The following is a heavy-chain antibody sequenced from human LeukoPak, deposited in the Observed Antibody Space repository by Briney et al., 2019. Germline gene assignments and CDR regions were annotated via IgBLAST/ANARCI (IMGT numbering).Heavy chain of an antibody. CDR2: IHYTGTT. CDR1: GGSINNHY. V-gene: IGHV4-59*08. CDR3: ATNRAGTYDRPFEI. J-gene: IGHJ3*02. D-gene: IGHD1-26*01. Sequence: SETLSLTCIVSGGSINNHYWTWIRQTPGKGLEWIGDIHYTGTTKFNPSLKSQVTISVDTSKNQFSLELSSVTATDTAVYFCATNRAGTYDRPFEIWGQGTMVTVSS.